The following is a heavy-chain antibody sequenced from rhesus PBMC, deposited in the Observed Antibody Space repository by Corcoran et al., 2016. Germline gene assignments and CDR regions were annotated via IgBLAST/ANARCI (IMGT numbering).Heavy chain of an antibody. Sequence: QLQLQESGPGLVKPSETLSVTCAVSGGSISRHSWSWIRQPPGTGLEWIGRIYGSGSSTNYNPSLKSRVTLSVDTSKNQLSLKLSSVTAADTAVYYCAKGYSNPWGYFEFWGQGALVTVSS. D-gene: IGHD4-23*01. J-gene: IGHJ1*01. CDR2: IYGSGSST. V-gene: IGHV4-169*01. CDR1: GGSISRHS. CDR3: AKGYSNPWGYFEF.